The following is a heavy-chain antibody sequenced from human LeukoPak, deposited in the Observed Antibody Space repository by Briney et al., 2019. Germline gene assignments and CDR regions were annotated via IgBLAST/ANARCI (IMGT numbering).Heavy chain of an antibody. D-gene: IGHD2-2*01. CDR1: GFTFSDYG. Sequence: GGSLRLSCAASGFTFSDYGMHWVRQAPGKGLEWVAVISFDGSNKYYADSVKGRFTISRDNSKNTVDLQMNSLRAEDTAVYYCAKEQPAFDYWGQGTLVTVSS. V-gene: IGHV3-30*18. CDR2: ISFDGSNK. J-gene: IGHJ4*02. CDR3: AKEQPAFDY.